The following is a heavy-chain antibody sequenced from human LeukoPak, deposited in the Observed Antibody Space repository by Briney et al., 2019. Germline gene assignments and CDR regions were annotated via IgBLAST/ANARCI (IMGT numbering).Heavy chain of an antibody. D-gene: IGHD5-24*01. V-gene: IGHV4-30-4*07. Sequence: PSETLSLTCAVSGGSISSGGYSWSWIRQPPGKGLEWIGYIYYSGSTYYNPSLKSRVTISVDTSKNQFSLKLSSVTAADTAVYYCASRDGYNIKYFQHWGQGTLVTVSS. J-gene: IGHJ1*01. CDR2: IYYSGST. CDR1: GGSISSGGYS. CDR3: ASRDGYNIKYFQH.